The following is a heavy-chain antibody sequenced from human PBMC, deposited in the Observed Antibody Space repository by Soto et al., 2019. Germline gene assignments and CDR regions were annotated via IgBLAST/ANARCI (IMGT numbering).Heavy chain of an antibody. CDR3: ARTTFYD. J-gene: IGHJ4*02. Sequence: SQTLSLTCAVSGFPISSAYDWGWIRQPPGKGLEWIGSISYSGTTYYNPSLKSRVTISMDTSKNQFSLVLSSVTAADTAVYYCARTTFYDWGQGTLVTVSS. CDR1: GFPISSAYD. V-gene: IGHV4-38-2*01. D-gene: IGHD1-1*01. CDR2: ISYSGTT.